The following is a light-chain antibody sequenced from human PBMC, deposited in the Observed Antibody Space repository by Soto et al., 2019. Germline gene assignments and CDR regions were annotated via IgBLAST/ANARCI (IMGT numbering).Light chain of an antibody. CDR2: YDD. V-gene: IGLV1-36*01. CDR3: ASWDDNLNGPV. Sequence: QSVLTQPPSVSEAPRQRATISCSGSSSNIGNNPVNWYQQFPGKPPKLLIYYDDMLYSGVSDRFSGSKSGTSASLAISGLQSEDEADYYCASWDDNLNGPVFGRGTKLTVL. J-gene: IGLJ2*01. CDR1: SSNIGNNP.